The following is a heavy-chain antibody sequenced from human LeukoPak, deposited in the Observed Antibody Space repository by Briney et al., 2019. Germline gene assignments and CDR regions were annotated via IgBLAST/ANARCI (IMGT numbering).Heavy chain of an antibody. D-gene: IGHD2-15*01. CDR1: GGSISSSNW. J-gene: IGHJ3*02. Sequence: SETLSLTCAVSGGSISSSNWWSWVRQPPGKGLEWIGEIYHSGSTNYNPSLKSRVTISVDKSKNQFSLRLNSVTAADTAVYYCARSTGKDTRAFDIWGQGTMVTVSS. CDR2: IYHSGST. V-gene: IGHV4-4*02. CDR3: ARSTGKDTRAFDI.